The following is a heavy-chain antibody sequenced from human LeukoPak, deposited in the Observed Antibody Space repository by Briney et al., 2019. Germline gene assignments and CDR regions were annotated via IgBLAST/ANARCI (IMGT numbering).Heavy chain of an antibody. CDR1: GYTFTSYY. D-gene: IGHD3-3*01. J-gene: IGHJ4*02. V-gene: IGHV1-46*01. Sequence: ASVKVSCKASGYTFTSYYMHWVRQAPGQGLEWLGVINPSSGSTSYAQKIQGRVTMTRDTSTSTVYMELSSLRSEDTAVYYCARELGGDFWSGYLDYWGQGTLVTVSS. CDR2: INPSSGST. CDR3: ARELGGDFWSGYLDY.